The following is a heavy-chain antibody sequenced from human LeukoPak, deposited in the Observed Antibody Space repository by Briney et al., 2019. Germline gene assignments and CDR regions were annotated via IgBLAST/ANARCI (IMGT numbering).Heavy chain of an antibody. Sequence: PSETLSLTCAVYGGSFSGYYWSWVRQPPGKGLEWIGYIYYSGSTYDNPSLKSRVIISRDTSKNQFSLKLSSVTAADTAVYYCARVLTYSSSSVSAFDIWGQGTMVIVSS. D-gene: IGHD6-13*01. J-gene: IGHJ3*02. V-gene: IGHV4-59*01. CDR2: IYYSGST. CDR3: ARVLTYSSSSVSAFDI. CDR1: GGSFSGYY.